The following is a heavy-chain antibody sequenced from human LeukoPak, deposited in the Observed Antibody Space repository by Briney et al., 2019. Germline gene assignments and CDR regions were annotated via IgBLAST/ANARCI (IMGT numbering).Heavy chain of an antibody. CDR1: GGSFSGYY. Sequence: SETLSLTCAVYGGSFSGYYWSWIRQPPGKGLEWIGEINHSGSTNYNPSLKSRVTISVDTSKNQFSLKLSSVTAADTAVYYCARLVVPAEWYYYYGMDVWGKGTTVTVSS. J-gene: IGHJ6*04. V-gene: IGHV4-34*01. D-gene: IGHD2-2*01. CDR2: INHSGST. CDR3: ARLVVPAEWYYYYGMDV.